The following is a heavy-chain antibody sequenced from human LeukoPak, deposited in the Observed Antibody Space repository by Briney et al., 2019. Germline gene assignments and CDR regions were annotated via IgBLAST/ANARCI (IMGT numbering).Heavy chain of an antibody. CDR3: ARDPSSLRDSYDY. V-gene: IGHV3-7*01. CDR1: GFTFRSYW. J-gene: IGHJ4*02. CDR2: IKQDESEK. Sequence: GGSLRLSCVASGFTFRSYWMNWVRQIPGKGLEWVANIKQDESEKYYVDSVKGRFTISSDNAKNSLYLQMNNLRAEDTAVYYCARDPSSLRDSYDYWGQGTLVTVSS.